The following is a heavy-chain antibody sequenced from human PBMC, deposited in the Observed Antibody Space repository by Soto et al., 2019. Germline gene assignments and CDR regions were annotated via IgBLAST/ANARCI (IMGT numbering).Heavy chain of an antibody. CDR1: GDTFSSYD. J-gene: IGHJ3*02. Sequence: LVKGYCKASGDTFSSYDISWVRQDTGQGLEWMGGIIPIFGTANYAQKFQGRVTITADESTSTAYMELSSLRSEDTAVYYCARDWAGDSSSPRGAFDIWGQGTMVTVS. CDR3: ARDWAGDSSSPRGAFDI. D-gene: IGHD6-6*01. V-gene: IGHV1-69*01. CDR2: IIPIFGTA.